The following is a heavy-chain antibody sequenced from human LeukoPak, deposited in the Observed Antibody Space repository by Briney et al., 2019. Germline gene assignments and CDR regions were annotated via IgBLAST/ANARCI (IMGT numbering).Heavy chain of an antibody. Sequence: ASVKVSCKASGNSFANYYMHWVRQAPGQGLEWMGWINPDSGDTNFAQKFQGRVPMTRDTSISTAYMELSRLKSDDTAVYYCARQSNYGDFDFWGQGTLVIVSS. CDR3: ARQSNYGDFDF. CDR1: GNSFANYY. CDR2: INPDSGDT. J-gene: IGHJ4*02. D-gene: IGHD4-11*01. V-gene: IGHV1-2*02.